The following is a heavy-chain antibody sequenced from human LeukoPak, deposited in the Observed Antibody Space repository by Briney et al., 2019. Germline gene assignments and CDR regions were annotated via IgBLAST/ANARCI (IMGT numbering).Heavy chain of an antibody. V-gene: IGHV3-23*01. J-gene: IGHJ4*02. D-gene: IGHD3-22*01. CDR2: ISGSGGST. CDR3: ASARGYYYDSSGRPFDY. CDR1: GFTFSSYA. Sequence: PGGSLRLSCAASGFTFSSYAMSWVRQAPGEGLEWVSAISGSGGSTYYADSVKGRFTISRDNSKNTLYLQMNSLRAEDTAVYYCASARGYYYDSSGRPFDYWGQGTLVTVSS.